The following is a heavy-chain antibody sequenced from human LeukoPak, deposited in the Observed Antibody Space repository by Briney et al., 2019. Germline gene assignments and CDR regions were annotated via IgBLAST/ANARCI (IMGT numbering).Heavy chain of an antibody. V-gene: IGHV3-23*01. Sequence: GGSLRLSCAASGFTFSSHGMNWVRQAPGKGLEWVSGIIGSGGSTYYADSVKGRFTISRDNSKNTLFLQMNSLRADDTAIYYCAKDRRSISFDCGGQGTLVTVSS. J-gene: IGHJ4*02. CDR2: IIGSGGST. D-gene: IGHD2/OR15-2a*01. CDR1: GFTFSSHG. CDR3: AKDRRSISFDC.